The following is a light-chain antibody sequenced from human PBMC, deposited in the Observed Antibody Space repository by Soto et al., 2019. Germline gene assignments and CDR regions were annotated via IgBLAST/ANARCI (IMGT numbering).Light chain of an antibody. CDR3: QQCDDFIT. CDR1: QDIKNY. Sequence: DIQMTQSPSSLSASVGDRVTITCQASQDIKNYLNWYQQKPGKAPNLLIYEASNLETGVPSRLSGSGSGRSFTFSISSLQPEDIATYYCQQCDDFITFGGGTRIEIK. CDR2: EAS. J-gene: IGKJ4*01. V-gene: IGKV1-33*01.